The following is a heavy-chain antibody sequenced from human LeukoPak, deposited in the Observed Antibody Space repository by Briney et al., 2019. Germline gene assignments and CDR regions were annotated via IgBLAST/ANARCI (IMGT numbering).Heavy chain of an antibody. CDR3: ARDCSSTSCQDY. Sequence: PGGSLRLSCAASGFTVSSYYMSWVRQAPGKGLEWVSVIYSGDNTYYADSVKGRFTISRDNSKSTLFLQMNSLRAEDTAVYYCARDCSSTSCQDYWGQGTLVTVSS. CDR1: GFTVSSYY. J-gene: IGHJ4*02. V-gene: IGHV3-66*01. D-gene: IGHD2-2*01. CDR2: IYSGDNT.